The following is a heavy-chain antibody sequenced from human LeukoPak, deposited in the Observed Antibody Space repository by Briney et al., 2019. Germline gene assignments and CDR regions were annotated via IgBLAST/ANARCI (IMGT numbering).Heavy chain of an antibody. Sequence: ASVKVSCKASGYTFTSYYMHWVRQAPGQGHEWMGIINPSAGSTSYAQKFQGRVTMTRDTSTSTVYRELSSLRSEDTAVYYCARGYYYDSSGYYHFDYWGQGTLVTVSS. J-gene: IGHJ4*02. D-gene: IGHD3-22*01. V-gene: IGHV1-46*01. CDR3: ARGYYYDSSGYYHFDY. CDR1: GYTFTSYY. CDR2: INPSAGST.